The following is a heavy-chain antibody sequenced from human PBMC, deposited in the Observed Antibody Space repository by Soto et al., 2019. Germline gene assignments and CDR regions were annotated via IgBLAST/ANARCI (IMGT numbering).Heavy chain of an antibody. D-gene: IGHD1-26*01. Sequence: SVKVSCKASGYPFIHYGSVLWRQSPGQGLEWMGWISAYNGNRHFAEGLRGRITMTTNTTTSTADMELRSLSSDDTAVYYCARGGQECSNSGCGYIYDGMDVWGQGTTVTV. V-gene: IGHV1-18*01. CDR3: ARGGQECSNSGCGYIYDGMDV. CDR2: ISAYNGNR. CDR1: GYPFIHYG. J-gene: IGHJ6*02.